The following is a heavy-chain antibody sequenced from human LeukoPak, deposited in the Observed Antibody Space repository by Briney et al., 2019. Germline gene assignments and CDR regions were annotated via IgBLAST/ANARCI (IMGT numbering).Heavy chain of an antibody. Sequence: GGSLRLSCAASGFTLSSYSMNWVRQAPGKGLEWVSSISSSSSYIYYADSVRGRFTISRDNAKNSLYLQMNSLRAEDTAVYYCARDSGAYSRYDSDAFDIWGQGTMVTVSS. D-gene: IGHD5-12*01. CDR3: ARDSGAYSRYDSDAFDI. CDR2: ISSSSSYI. CDR1: GFTLSSYS. V-gene: IGHV3-21*01. J-gene: IGHJ3*02.